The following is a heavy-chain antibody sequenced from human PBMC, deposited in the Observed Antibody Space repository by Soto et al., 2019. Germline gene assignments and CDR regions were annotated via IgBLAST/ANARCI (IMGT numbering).Heavy chain of an antibody. V-gene: IGHV3-30*18. J-gene: IGHJ4*02. CDR1: GFTFNSYG. D-gene: IGHD2-21*01. CDR3: VKSKDLGDSDFKVDY. Sequence: QVQLVESGGGVVQPGRSLRLSCAASGFTFNSYGMHWVRQAPGKGLEWVAVISSDGSYEYYGDSVKGRFTVSRDNSKNTLYVPMNSLRAEDTAVYYCVKSKDLGDSDFKVDYWGQGTLVTVSS. CDR2: ISSDGSYE.